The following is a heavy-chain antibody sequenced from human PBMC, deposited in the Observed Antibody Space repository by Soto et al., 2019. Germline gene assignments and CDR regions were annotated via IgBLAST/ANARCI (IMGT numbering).Heavy chain of an antibody. D-gene: IGHD3-3*01. V-gene: IGHV1-24*01. CDR1: GYTLTELS. CDR2: FDPEDGET. CDR3: ATGSGILRFLEWNLDY. Sequence: GASVKVSCKVSGYTLTELSMHWVRQAPGKGLEWMGGFDPEDGETIYAQKFQGRVTMTEDTSTDTAYMELSSLRSEDTAVYYCATGSGILRFLEWNLDYWGQGTLVTVSS. J-gene: IGHJ4*02.